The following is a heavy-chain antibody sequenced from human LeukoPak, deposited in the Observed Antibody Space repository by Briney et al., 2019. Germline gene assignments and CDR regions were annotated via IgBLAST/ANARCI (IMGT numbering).Heavy chain of an antibody. CDR1: GYTFTGYY. CDR3: ARGGESYSSGWYSPWGAGPRREEGFDY. V-gene: IGHV1-69*06. CDR2: IIPIFGTA. Sequence: GASVKVSCKASGYTFTGYYMHWVRQAPGQGLEWMGGIIPIFGTANYAQKFQGRVTITADKSTSTAYMELSSLRSEDTAVYYCARGGESYSSGWYSPWGAGPRREEGFDYWGQGTLVTVSS. D-gene: IGHD6-19*01. J-gene: IGHJ4*02.